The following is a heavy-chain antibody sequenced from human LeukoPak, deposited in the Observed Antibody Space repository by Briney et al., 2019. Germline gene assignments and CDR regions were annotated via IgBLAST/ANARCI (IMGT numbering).Heavy chain of an antibody. CDR2: ISGSGGTT. D-gene: IGHD6-19*01. CDR3: ARDVGSGWVFDY. J-gene: IGHJ4*02. V-gene: IGHV3-23*01. CDR1: GFTFSSYD. Sequence: PGGSLRLSCAASGFTFSSYDMSWVRQAPGKGLEWVSGISGSGGTTYYADSVKGRFTISRDNSKNTLYLQMNSLRAEDTAVYYCARDVGSGWVFDYWGQGTLVTVSS.